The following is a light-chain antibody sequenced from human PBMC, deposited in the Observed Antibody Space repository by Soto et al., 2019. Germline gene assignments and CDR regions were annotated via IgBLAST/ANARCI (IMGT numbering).Light chain of an antibody. J-gene: IGKJ1*01. V-gene: IGKV3-15*01. Sequence: EIVMTQSPATLSVSPGGIAPLSCRASQGVSDTLAWYRQKPGQAPRLLIYGASARVQGFQARCSGSGSGTDFPLTIRSLQSEDFAVYYCQQYNNWPWTFGQGTQGES. CDR2: GAS. CDR1: QGVSDT. CDR3: QQYNNWPWT.